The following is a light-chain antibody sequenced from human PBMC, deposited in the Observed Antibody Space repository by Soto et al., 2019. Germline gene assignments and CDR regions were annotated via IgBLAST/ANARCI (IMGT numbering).Light chain of an antibody. CDR1: SGHSSYA. J-gene: IGLJ2*01. V-gene: IGLV4-69*01. CDR3: QTWGTGPVV. Sequence: QPVLTQSPSASASLGASVTLTCTPSSGHSSYAIAWHQQQPEKGPRYLMKLNSDGSHSKGDGIPDRFSGSSSGAERYLTISSLQSEDEADYYCQTWGTGPVVFGGGTKLTVL. CDR2: LNSDGSH.